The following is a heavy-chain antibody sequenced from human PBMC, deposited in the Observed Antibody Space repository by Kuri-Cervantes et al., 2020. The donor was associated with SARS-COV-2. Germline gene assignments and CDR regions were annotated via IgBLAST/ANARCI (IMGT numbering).Heavy chain of an antibody. CDR1: GGSISSSSYY. D-gene: IGHD6-19*01. V-gene: IGHV4-39*01. Sequence: SETLSLTCTVSGGSISSSSYYWGWIRQPPGKGLEWIGSIYYSGSTYYHPSLKSRVTISVDTSKNQFSLKLSSVTAADTAVYYCARGVGAAVAGTLITIYYYYGMDVWGQGTTVTVSS. J-gene: IGHJ6*02. CDR2: IYYSGST. CDR3: ARGVGAAVAGTLITIYYYYGMDV.